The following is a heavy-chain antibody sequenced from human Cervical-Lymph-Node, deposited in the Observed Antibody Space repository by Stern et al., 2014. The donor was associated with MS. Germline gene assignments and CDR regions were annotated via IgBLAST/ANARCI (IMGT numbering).Heavy chain of an antibody. D-gene: IGHD3-16*02. CDR2: INPQFGLA. V-gene: IGHV1-69*04. CDR1: GGTFRSNT. CDR3: ARDGTTYYDDVWGSYRYDY. J-gene: IGHJ4*02. Sequence: VQLVESEAEVKKPGASVKVSCKASGGTFRSNTIAWVRQAPGQGLEWMGRINPQFGLANYAQKFQCRVTITADSSTSTVYMKLSSLRSEDTALYYCARDGTTYYDDVWGSYRYDYWGQGTLVTVSS.